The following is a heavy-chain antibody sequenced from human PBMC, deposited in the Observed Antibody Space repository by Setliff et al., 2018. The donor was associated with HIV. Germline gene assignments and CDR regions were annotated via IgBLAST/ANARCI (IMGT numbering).Heavy chain of an antibody. CDR3: ARAFQHFEYAFDI. V-gene: IGHV1-8*02. D-gene: IGHD3-9*01. Sequence: AAVKVSCKASGGTSSSYVISWVRQAPGQGLEWMGRIIPNSANAEYAQRFQGRVTMTRDTSTSTVYMELSSLRSEDTAVYYCARAFQHFEYAFDIWGQGTMVTVSS. J-gene: IGHJ3*02. CDR1: GGTSSSYV. CDR2: IIPNSANA.